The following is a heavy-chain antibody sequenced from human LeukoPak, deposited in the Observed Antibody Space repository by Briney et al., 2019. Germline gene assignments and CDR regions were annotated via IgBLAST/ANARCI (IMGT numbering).Heavy chain of an antibody. J-gene: IGHJ4*02. D-gene: IGHD3-10*01. Sequence: PSETLSLTCTVSGGSISSYYWSWIRQPPGKGLEWIGYIYSSGSTNYNPSLKSRLTISVDASKNQFSLKLTSETAADTAVYYCARAYYYGSGSYGLDYWGQGTLVTVSS. CDR1: GGSISSYY. CDR3: ARAYYYGSGSYGLDY. V-gene: IGHV4-59*01. CDR2: IYSSGST.